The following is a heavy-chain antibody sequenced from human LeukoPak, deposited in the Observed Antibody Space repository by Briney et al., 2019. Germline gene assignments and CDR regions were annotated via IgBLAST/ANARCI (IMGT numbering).Heavy chain of an antibody. CDR3: TTGTWIQLWLADY. CDR1: GFTFTKAW. D-gene: IGHD5-18*01. J-gene: IGHJ4*02. Sequence: PGGSLRLSCAASGFTFTKAWMSWVRQAPGKGREWVGHINPSSDGGTTDYAAPVKGRFSISRDDSKNTLHLQMNRLKTEDTAVYYCTTGTWIQLWLADYWGQGTLVTVSS. CDR2: INPSSDGGTT. V-gene: IGHV3-15*01.